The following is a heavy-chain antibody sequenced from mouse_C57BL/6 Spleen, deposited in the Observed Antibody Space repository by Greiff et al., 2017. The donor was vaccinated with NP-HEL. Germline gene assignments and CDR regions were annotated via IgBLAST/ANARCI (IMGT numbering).Heavy chain of an antibody. CDR2: ISYDGSN. V-gene: IGHV3-6*01. CDR3: ARGYDYVPAWFAY. D-gene: IGHD2-4*01. J-gene: IGHJ3*01. CDR1: GYSITSGYY. Sequence: VQLKESGPGLVKPSQSLSLTCSVTGYSITSGYYWNWIRQFPGNKLEWMGYISYDGSNNYNPSLKNRISITRDTSKNQFFLKLNSVTTEDTATYYCARGYDYVPAWFAYWGQGTLVTVSA.